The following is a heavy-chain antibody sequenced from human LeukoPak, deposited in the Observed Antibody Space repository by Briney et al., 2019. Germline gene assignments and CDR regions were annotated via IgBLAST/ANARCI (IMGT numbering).Heavy chain of an antibody. CDR3: AGSRQRLSNWFDP. V-gene: IGHV3-9*01. CDR2: ISWNSGSI. Sequence: GGSLRLSCAASGFTFDDYAMHWVRQAPGKGLEWVSGISWNSGSIGYADSVKGRFTISRDNAKNSLYLQMNSLRAEDTALYYCAGSRQRLSNWFDPWGQGTLVTVSS. D-gene: IGHD6-25*01. CDR1: GFTFDDYA. J-gene: IGHJ5*02.